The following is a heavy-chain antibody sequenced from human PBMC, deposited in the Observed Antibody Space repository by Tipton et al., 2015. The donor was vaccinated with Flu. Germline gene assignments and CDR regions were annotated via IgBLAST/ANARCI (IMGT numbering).Heavy chain of an antibody. CDR3: AKDIPEIVSGLDY. Sequence: SLRLSCAASGFTFSSYGMHWVRQAPGKGLEWVAVISYDGSSKYYVDSVKGRFTISRDNSKNTLYLQMNSLRVEDTAVYYCAKDIPEIVSGLDYWGQGTLVTVSS. CDR2: ISYDGSSK. D-gene: IGHD5/OR15-5a*01. CDR1: GFTFSSYG. J-gene: IGHJ4*02. V-gene: IGHV3-30*18.